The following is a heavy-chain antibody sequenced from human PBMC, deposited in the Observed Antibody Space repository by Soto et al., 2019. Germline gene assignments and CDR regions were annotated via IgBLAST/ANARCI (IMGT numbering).Heavy chain of an antibody. D-gene: IGHD6-13*01. Sequence: QVQLVESGGGVVQPGRSLRLSCAASGFTFSSYAMHWVRQAPGKGLEWVAVISYDGSNKYYADSVKGRFTISRDNSKNTLYLQMNSLRAEDTAVYYCASNRGIAAAGNVVYWGQGTLVTVSS. CDR3: ASNRGIAAAGNVVY. CDR1: GFTFSSYA. CDR2: ISYDGSNK. J-gene: IGHJ4*02. V-gene: IGHV3-30-3*01.